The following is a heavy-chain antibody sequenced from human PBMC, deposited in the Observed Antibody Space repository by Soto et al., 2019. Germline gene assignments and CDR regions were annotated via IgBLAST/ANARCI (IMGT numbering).Heavy chain of an antibody. CDR1: GFTFRSYW. Sequence: EVQLVESGGGLVQPGGSLRLSCAASGFTFRSYWMQWVRQAPGKGLAWVSRINSDGSRTSYADSVKGRFTISSDNAKNTLYLQMDSLRAEDTAVYYCARGYTRYFGNDVCSWADHWGQGTLVTGSS. V-gene: IGHV3-74*01. J-gene: IGHJ4*02. D-gene: IGHD3-9*01. CDR2: INSDGSRT. CDR3: ARGYTRYFGNDVCSWADH.